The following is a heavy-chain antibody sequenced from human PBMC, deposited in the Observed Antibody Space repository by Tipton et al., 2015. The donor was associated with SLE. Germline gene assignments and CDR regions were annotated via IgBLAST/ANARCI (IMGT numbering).Heavy chain of an antibody. CDR2: MNPNSGNT. CDR3: ARDGEGQWDFQH. Sequence: QSGPEVKKPGASVKVSCKASGYTFTSYDINWVRQATGQGPEWMGWMNPNSGNTGYAQKFQGRVTMTRNTSISTAYMELSSLRSEDTAVYYCARDGEGQWDFQHWGQGTLVTVSS. J-gene: IGHJ1*01. V-gene: IGHV1-8*02. CDR1: GYTFTSYD. D-gene: IGHD3-10*01.